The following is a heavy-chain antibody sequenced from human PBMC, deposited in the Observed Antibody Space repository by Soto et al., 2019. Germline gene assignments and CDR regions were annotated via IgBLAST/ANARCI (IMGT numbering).Heavy chain of an antibody. D-gene: IGHD5-12*01. Sequence: SETLSLTCTVSGGSIISYYWSWIRQPPWKGLEWIGYIYYSGSTNYNPSLKSRVTISVDTSKNQFSLKLSSVTAADTAVYYCARGYSGYDWLDSSGWYYFDYWGQGTLVTVSS. J-gene: IGHJ4*02. CDR1: GGSIISYY. CDR2: IYYSGST. CDR3: ARGYSGYDWLDSSGWYYFDY. V-gene: IGHV4-59*01.